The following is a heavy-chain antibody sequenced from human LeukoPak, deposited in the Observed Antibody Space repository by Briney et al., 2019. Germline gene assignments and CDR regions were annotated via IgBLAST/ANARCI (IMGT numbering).Heavy chain of an antibody. CDR2: IYYSGST. J-gene: IGHJ3*02. Sequence: PSETLSLTCTVSGGSISSSSYYWGWIRQPPGKGLEWIGSIYYSGSTYYNPSLKSRVTISVDTSKNQFSLKLSSVTAADTAVYYCASTITMIVVATTRAFDIWGQGTMVTVSS. D-gene: IGHD3-22*01. CDR1: GGSISSSSYY. V-gene: IGHV4-39*01. CDR3: ASTITMIVVATTRAFDI.